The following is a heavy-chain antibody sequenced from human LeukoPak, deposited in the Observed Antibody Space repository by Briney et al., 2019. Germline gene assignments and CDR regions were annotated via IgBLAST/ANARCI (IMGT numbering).Heavy chain of an antibody. D-gene: IGHD1-26*01. CDR3: AGRIVGATSPFDY. Sequence: GGSLRLSCAASGFTFSSYSMNWVRQAPGKGLEWVSYISSSSSTIYYADSVKGRFTISRDNAKNSLYLQMNSLRAEDTAVYYCAGRIVGATSPFDYWGQGTLVTVSS. V-gene: IGHV3-48*04. CDR1: GFTFSSYS. J-gene: IGHJ4*02. CDR2: ISSSSSTI.